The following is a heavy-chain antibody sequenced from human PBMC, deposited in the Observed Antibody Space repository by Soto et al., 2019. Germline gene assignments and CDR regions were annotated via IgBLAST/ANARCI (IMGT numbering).Heavy chain of an antibody. Sequence: QVQLQESGPGLVKPSETLSLTCTVSGGSISSYYWSWIRQPPGKGLEWIGYIYYSGSTNYNPSLKSRVTLSVDTSKNPFSLKLSSVTAADTAVYYCARVPLGYCSGGSCGKGAFDIWGQGTMVTVSS. CDR2: IYYSGST. V-gene: IGHV4-59*08. D-gene: IGHD2-15*01. J-gene: IGHJ3*02. CDR1: GGSISSYY. CDR3: ARVPLGYCSGGSCGKGAFDI.